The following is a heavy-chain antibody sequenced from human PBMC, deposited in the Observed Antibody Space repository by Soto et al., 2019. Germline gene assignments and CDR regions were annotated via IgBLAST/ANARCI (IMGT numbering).Heavy chain of an antibody. CDR3: ARSYSSSSPLYFDY. CDR1: GGSFIGYY. D-gene: IGHD6-6*01. Sequence: SETLSLTCAVYGGSFIGYYCIWIRHPPLKWLEWIGEINHSGSTNYNPSLKSRVTISVDTSKNQFSLELSSVTAADTAVYYCARSYSSSSPLYFDYWGQGTLVTVSS. V-gene: IGHV4-34*01. J-gene: IGHJ4*02. CDR2: INHSGST.